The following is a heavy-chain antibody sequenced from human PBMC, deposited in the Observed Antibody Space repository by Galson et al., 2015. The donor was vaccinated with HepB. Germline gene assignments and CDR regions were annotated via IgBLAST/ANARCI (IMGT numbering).Heavy chain of an antibody. CDR3: ASFYDFWSAQLMGYGMDV. D-gene: IGHD3-3*01. V-gene: IGHV4-30-2*01. CDR1: GGSISSGGYS. J-gene: IGHJ6*02. CDR2: IYHSGST. Sequence: TLSLTCAVSGGSISSGGYSWSWIRQPPGKGLEWIGYIYHSGSTYYNPSLKSRVTISVDRSKNQFSLKLSSVTAADTAVYYCASFYDFWSAQLMGYGMDVWGQGTTVTVSS.